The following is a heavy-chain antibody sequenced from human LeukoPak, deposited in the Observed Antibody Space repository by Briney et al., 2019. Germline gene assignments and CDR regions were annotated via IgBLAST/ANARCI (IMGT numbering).Heavy chain of an antibody. D-gene: IGHD3-16*01. CDR1: GFTFSSYG. CDR2: IWYDGSNK. CDR3: ARDSGGDAFDI. Sequence: GGSLRLSCAASGFTFSSYGMHWVRQAPGKGLEWVAVIWYDGSNKYYADSVKGRFTISRDNSKNTLYLQMNSLRAEDTAVYYCARDSGGDAFDIWGQGTVVTVSS. J-gene: IGHJ3*02. V-gene: IGHV3-33*01.